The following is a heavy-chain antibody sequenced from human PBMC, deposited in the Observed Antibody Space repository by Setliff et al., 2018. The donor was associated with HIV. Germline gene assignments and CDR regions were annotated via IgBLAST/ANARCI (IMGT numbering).Heavy chain of an antibody. CDR1: GDSISNNNW. V-gene: IGHV4-4*02. CDR3: ARVITMVWTTFDP. J-gene: IGHJ5*02. CDR2: IYHSGGT. Sequence: SETLSLTCAVSGDSISNNNWWSWVRQPPGKGLEWIGEIYHSGGTNYNPSLKSRVTISLDKSKNHFSLELRSVTAADTAVYYCARVITMVWTTFDPWGQGTLVTVSS. D-gene: IGHD3-10*01.